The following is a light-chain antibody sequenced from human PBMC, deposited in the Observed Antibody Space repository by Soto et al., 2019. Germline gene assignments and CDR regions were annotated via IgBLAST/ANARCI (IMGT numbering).Light chain of an antibody. V-gene: IGKV1D-8*03. CDR3: QQSYDTPWT. CDR1: QGISSY. CDR2: AAT. J-gene: IGKJ1*01. Sequence: VIWMTQSPSLLSASQGDRVSISCRMSQGISSYLAWYQQKPGKAPKVLIYAATSLQSGVPSRFSGSGSGTDFTLTISSLQPEDFATYFCQQSYDTPWTFGQGTKVDIK.